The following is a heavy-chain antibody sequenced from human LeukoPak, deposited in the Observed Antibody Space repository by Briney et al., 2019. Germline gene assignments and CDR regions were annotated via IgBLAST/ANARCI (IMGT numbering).Heavy chain of an antibody. CDR2: ISPSGSTM. CDR3: AREGYSEILGAFDL. Sequence: GGSLRLSCAVSGFTFMSHEMNWVRQAPGKGLEWVSYISPSGSTMYYADSVKGRFTISRDNARNSLYLQMNSLRAEDTAVYYCAREGYSEILGAFDLWGQGTMVTVSS. J-gene: IGHJ3*01. CDR1: GFTFMSHE. V-gene: IGHV3-48*03. D-gene: IGHD1-26*01.